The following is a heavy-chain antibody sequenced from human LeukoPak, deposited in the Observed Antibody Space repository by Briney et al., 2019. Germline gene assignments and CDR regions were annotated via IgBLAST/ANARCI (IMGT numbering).Heavy chain of an antibody. V-gene: IGHV4-34*01. CDR2: INHSGST. D-gene: IGHD6-13*01. CDR1: GGSFSGYY. J-gene: IGHJ2*01. Sequence: SETLSLTCAVYGGSFSGYYWSWVRQPPGKGLEWIGEINHSGSTNYNPSLKSRVTISVDTSKNQFSLKLSSVTAADTAVYYCARVYYSRSYDYWYFDLWGRGTLVTVSS. CDR3: ARVYYSRSYDYWYFDL.